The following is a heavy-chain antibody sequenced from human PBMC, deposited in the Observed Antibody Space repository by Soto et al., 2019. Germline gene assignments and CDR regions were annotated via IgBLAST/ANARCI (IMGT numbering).Heavy chain of an antibody. J-gene: IGHJ6*03. V-gene: IGHV3-7*01. CDR3: ARLTMVRGVNKRGYYMDV. Sequence: GGSLRLSCAASGFTFSSYWMSWVRQAPGKGLEWVANIKQDGSEKYYVDSVKGRFTISSDNAKKSLYLQMNSLRAEDTAVYYCARLTMVRGVNKRGYYMDVWGKGTTVTVSS. D-gene: IGHD3-10*01. CDR1: GFTFSSYW. CDR2: IKQDGSEK.